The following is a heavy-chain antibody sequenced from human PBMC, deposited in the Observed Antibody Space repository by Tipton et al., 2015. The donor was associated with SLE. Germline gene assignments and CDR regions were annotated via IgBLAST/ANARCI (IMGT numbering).Heavy chain of an antibody. Sequence: TLSLTCTVSGGSISSHYWNWIRQPPGKGLEWIGSLQHTGTTYYNPSLKSRVTMSVDTSKNQFSLRLSSVTAADTAVYYCARGYSFDPWGQGTLVTVSS. CDR3: ARGYSFDP. J-gene: IGHJ5*02. V-gene: IGHV4-59*04. CDR2: LQHTGTT. D-gene: IGHD2-21*01. CDR1: GGSISSHY.